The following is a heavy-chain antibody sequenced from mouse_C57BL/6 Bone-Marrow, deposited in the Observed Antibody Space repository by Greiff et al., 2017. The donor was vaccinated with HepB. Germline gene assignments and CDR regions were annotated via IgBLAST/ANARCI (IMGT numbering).Heavy chain of an antibody. CDR1: GYAFSSSW. J-gene: IGHJ1*03. CDR3: ARFITTVPHWYFDV. CDR2: NYPGDGDT. V-gene: IGHV1-82*01. Sequence: VQLQESGPELVKPGASVKISCKASGYAFSSSWMNWVKQRPGKGLEWIGRNYPGDGDTNYNGKFKGKATLTADKSTSTAYMQLSSLTSEDSAVYFCARFITTVPHWYFDVWGTGTTVTVSS. D-gene: IGHD1-1*01.